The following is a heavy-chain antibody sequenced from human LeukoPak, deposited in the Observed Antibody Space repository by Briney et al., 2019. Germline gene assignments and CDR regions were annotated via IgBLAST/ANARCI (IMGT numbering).Heavy chain of an antibody. J-gene: IGHJ3*02. Sequence: PSETLSLTCAVSGYSISSGYYWGWLRQPPGKGLEWIGSIYHSGSTYYNPSLKSRVTISVDTAKNQFSLKLSSVTAADTAVYYCARHYDSSGYYYHDAFDIWGQGTMVTVSS. CDR3: ARHYDSSGYYYHDAFDI. D-gene: IGHD3-22*01. CDR2: IYHSGST. CDR1: GYSISSGYY. V-gene: IGHV4-38-2*01.